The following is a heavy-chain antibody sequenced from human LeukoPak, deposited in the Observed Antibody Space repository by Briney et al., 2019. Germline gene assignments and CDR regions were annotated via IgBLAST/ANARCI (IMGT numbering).Heavy chain of an antibody. CDR2: ISGSGGST. CDR3: AAFGNYYDSSGYRG. Sequence: GGSLRLSCAASGFTFSSYAMSWVRQAPGKGLEWVSAISGSGGSTYYADSVKGRFTISRDNSKNTLYLQMNSLRAEDTAVYYCAAFGNYYDSSGYRGWGQGTLVTVSS. J-gene: IGHJ4*02. V-gene: IGHV3-23*01. CDR1: GFTFSSYA. D-gene: IGHD3-22*01.